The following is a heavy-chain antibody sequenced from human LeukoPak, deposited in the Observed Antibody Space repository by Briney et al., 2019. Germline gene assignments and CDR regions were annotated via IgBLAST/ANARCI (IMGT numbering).Heavy chain of an antibody. CDR2: ISSSGSTI. CDR1: GFTFSDYY. J-gene: IGHJ3*02. D-gene: IGHD2-2*01. V-gene: IGHV3-11*04. CDR3: AKDHGDQVPADAFDI. Sequence: PGGSLRLSCAASGFTFSDYYMSWIRQAPGKGLEWVSYISSSGSTIYYADSVKGRFTISRDNAKNSLYLQMNSLRAEDTAVYYCAKDHGDQVPADAFDIWGQGTMVTVSS.